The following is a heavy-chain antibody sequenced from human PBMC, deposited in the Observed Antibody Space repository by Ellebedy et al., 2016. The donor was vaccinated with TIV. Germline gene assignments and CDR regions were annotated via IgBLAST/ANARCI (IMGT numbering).Heavy chain of an antibody. D-gene: IGHD6-13*01. J-gene: IGHJ3*01. CDR3: ARDLDRVHNDTWYDANDV. CDR2: IKQDGAEK. Sequence: PGGSLRLSCAASGFSLSSYWMTWVRQAPGKGLEWVANIKQDGAEKNYADSVAGRFPISRDNAQNSVSLQMDSLRSEDTATYYCARDLDRVHNDTWYDANDVWGQGTMVIVSS. CDR1: GFSLSSYW. V-gene: IGHV3-7*03.